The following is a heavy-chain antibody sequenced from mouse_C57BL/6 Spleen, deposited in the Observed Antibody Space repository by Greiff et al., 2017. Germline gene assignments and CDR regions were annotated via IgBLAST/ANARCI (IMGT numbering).Heavy chain of an antibody. CDR1: GYTFTSYW. Sequence: VQLQQPGAELVRPGSSVKLSCKASGYTFTSYWMDWVKQRPGQGLEWIGNIYPSDSETHYNQKFKDKATLTVDKSSSTAYMQLSSLTSEDSAVYYCARWALYDGYPLDYWGQGTTLTVSS. CDR2: IYPSDSET. CDR3: ARWALYDGYPLDY. V-gene: IGHV1-61*01. J-gene: IGHJ2*01. D-gene: IGHD2-3*01.